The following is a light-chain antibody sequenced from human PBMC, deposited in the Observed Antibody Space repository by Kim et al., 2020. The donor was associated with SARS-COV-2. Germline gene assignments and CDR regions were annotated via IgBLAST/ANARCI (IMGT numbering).Light chain of an antibody. V-gene: IGLV3-1*01. CDR3: QAWDSTNAV. J-gene: IGLJ3*02. CDR1: KLGDTF. CDR2: QNN. Sequence: VSPGQTASIPCSGHKLGDTFASWYQQTPGQSPVLVMYQNNKRPAGIPERFSGSTSGNTAILTISGTQAMDEADYFCQAWDSTNAVFGGGTQLTVL.